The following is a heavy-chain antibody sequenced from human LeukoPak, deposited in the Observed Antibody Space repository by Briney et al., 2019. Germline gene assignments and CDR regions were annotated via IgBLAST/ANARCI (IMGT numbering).Heavy chain of an antibody. CDR2: INSVSTI. J-gene: IGHJ4*02. CDR1: GFTFSPYS. D-gene: IGHD6-19*01. CDR3: ARSVAGSFDY. Sequence: GGSLRLSCAASGFTFSPYSMNWVRQAPGKGLEWVSCINSVSTIHYADSVKGRFTISRDNAKNSVYLQMKSLRAEDTAVYYCARSVAGSFDYWGQGTLVTVSS. V-gene: IGHV3-48*01.